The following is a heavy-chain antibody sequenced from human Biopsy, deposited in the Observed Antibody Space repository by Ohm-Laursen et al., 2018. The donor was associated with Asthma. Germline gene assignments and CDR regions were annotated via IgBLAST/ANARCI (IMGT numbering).Heavy chain of an antibody. CDR1: GFVFSQCG. J-gene: IGHJ3*02. Sequence: SLRLSCAASGFVFSQCGMHWVRQGPGKGLEWVALVSSDWHNKYYEDSVMGRFTISRDNSRNRLYLQINRLTVEDSAVYFCARQSGQDYGDSSGFDIWGQGAKVAVSS. V-gene: IGHV3-30*03. CDR2: VSSDWHNK. D-gene: IGHD3-22*01. CDR3: ARQSGQDYGDSSGFDI.